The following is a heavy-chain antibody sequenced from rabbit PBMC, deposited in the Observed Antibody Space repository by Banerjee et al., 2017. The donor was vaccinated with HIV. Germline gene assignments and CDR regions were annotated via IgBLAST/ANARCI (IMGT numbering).Heavy chain of an antibody. CDR2: INTSSGNT. CDR3: ARDLAGVIGWNFKL. D-gene: IGHD4-1*01. J-gene: IGHJ4*01. CDR1: GIDFSVYG. V-gene: IGHV1S40*01. Sequence: QSLVESGGGLVQPGGSLKLSCKASGIDFSVYGITWVRQAPGKGLEWIACINTSSGNTVYASWAKGRFTISKTSSTTVTLQMTSLTAADTATYFCARDLAGVIGWNFKLWGPGTLVTVS.